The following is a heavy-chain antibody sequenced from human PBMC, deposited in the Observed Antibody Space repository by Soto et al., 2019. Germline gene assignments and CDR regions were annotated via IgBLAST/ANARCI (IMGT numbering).Heavy chain of an antibody. V-gene: IGHV1-2*02. J-gene: IGHJ6*03. CDR3: ARESGGATATLDYYYFYMDV. CDR2: MNPNSGDT. CDR1: GYRFSDYY. Sequence: QVQLVQSGAEVKKPGASVTVSCKAYGYRFSDYYLHWVRQAPGQGPEWMGWMNPNSGDTKYAQKFKGRVTMTRDMSVRTAFMELNWLKSDDTAVYYCARESGGATATLDYYYFYMDVWGIGTTVTVSS. D-gene: IGHD5-12*01.